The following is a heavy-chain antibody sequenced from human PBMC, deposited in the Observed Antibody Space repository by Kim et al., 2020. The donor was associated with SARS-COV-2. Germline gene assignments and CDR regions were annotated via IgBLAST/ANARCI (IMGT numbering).Heavy chain of an antibody. Sequence: SETLSLTCAVYGGSFNGYSWNWIRQPPGKGLEWIGGINHSGSTNYNPSFNSRVTISVDRSKNQFSLKVTSVTAADTAVYYCARAPHCGLSTCYETAFWGRETLVPLSS. D-gene: IGHD2-21*01. CDR1: GGSFNGYS. CDR3: ARAPHCGLSTCYETAF. CDR2: INHSGST. V-gene: IGHV4-34*01. J-gene: IGHJ4*02.